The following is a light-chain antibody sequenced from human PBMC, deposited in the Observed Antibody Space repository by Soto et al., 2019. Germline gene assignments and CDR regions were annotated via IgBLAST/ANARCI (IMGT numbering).Light chain of an antibody. CDR1: HDIGNS. Sequence: DIQMTQSPPSLSASVGDRVTITCQASHDIGNSLNWYQHKPGKAPKLVIYDAYNLETGVPSTFSGSGFGTDFTFTISSLRPEDIATYYCQQAASFPITFGQGTRLEIK. V-gene: IGKV1-33*01. CDR3: QQAASFPIT. J-gene: IGKJ5*01. CDR2: DAY.